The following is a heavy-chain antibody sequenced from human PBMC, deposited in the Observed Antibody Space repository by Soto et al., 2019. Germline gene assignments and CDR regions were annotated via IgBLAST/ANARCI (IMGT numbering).Heavy chain of an antibody. CDR2: IYPGDSDT. D-gene: IGHD2-8*01. CDR3: SRQLNGGHVY. V-gene: IGHV5-51*01. Sequence: PGESLKISCKGSGYSFPTYWIGWVRQMPGRGLEWMGIIYPGDSDTRYNPSFRGQVTISADKSISTAYLQWSSLKASDTAMYYCSRQLNGGHVYWGQGTLVIVSS. J-gene: IGHJ4*02. CDR1: GYSFPTYW.